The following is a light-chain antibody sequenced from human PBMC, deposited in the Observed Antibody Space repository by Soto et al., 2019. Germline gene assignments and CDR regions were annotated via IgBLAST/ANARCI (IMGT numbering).Light chain of an antibody. Sequence: QSVLTQPPSASGTPGQRVTISCSGSSSNIGSNTVNWYQQLPGTAPKVLIYSNNQRPSGVPDRFSGSKSDTSASLAISGLQSEDEADYYCAAWDDSLNALVFGGGTKLTVL. CDR1: SSNIGSNT. CDR3: AAWDDSLNALV. V-gene: IGLV1-44*01. J-gene: IGLJ2*01. CDR2: SNN.